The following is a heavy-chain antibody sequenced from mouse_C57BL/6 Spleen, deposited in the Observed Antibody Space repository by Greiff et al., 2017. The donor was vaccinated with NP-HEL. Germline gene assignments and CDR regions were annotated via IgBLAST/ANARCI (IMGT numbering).Heavy chain of an antibody. CDR2: INPSTGGT. CDR1: GYSFTGYY. D-gene: IGHD1-1*01. V-gene: IGHV1-42*01. J-gene: IGHJ2*01. CDR3: ARKYYYGSSYDYFDY. Sequence: VQLQQSGPELVKPGASVKISCKASGYSFTGYYMNWVKQSPEKGLEWIGEINPSTGGTTYNQKFKGKATLTVDKSSSTAYMQLKSLTSKDSAVYYCARKYYYGSSYDYFDYWGQGTTLTVSS.